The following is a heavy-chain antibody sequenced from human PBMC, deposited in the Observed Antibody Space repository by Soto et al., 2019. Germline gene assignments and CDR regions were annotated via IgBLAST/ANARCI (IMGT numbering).Heavy chain of an antibody. CDR2: IYGSGAT. V-gene: IGHV4-4*09. D-gene: IGHD3-10*01. J-gene: IGHJ5*02. CDR1: GGSISSSY. CDR3: ARSSSGFFEGFDP. Sequence: PSETLSLTCTFSGGSISSSYWSWIRQPPGKGLEWIGYIYGSGATHYHPSLQSRVSISIDTSKNHFSLQLDSVTAADTAVYYCARSSSGFFEGFDPWGQGTLVTVSS.